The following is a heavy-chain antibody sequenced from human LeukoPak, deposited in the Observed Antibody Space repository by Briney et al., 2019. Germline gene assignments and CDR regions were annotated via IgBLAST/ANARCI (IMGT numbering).Heavy chain of an antibody. D-gene: IGHD3-10*01. CDR2: IWSDGSNE. Sequence: GGSLRLSCAASGFTFSSSGMHWVRQAPGKGLEWVAVIWSDGSNEGYADSVKGRFTISRDNSKNTLYLQMNSLRVEDTAVYYCARDRGGDAFDIWGQGTMVTVSS. J-gene: IGHJ3*02. CDR1: GFTFSSSG. CDR3: ARDRGGDAFDI. V-gene: IGHV3-33*01.